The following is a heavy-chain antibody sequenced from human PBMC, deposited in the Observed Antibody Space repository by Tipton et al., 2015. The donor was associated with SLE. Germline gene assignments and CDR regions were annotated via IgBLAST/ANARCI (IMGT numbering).Heavy chain of an antibody. CDR1: AFTFSSHA. CDR3: ARAGDTAFDY. Sequence: SLRLSCAASAFTFSSHAMTWVRQAPGKGLEWVSRINTDGSSTSYADSVKGRFTISRDNAKNTLYLQMNSLRAEDTAVYYCARAGDTAFDYWGQGTLVTVSS. D-gene: IGHD5-18*01. CDR2: INTDGSST. J-gene: IGHJ4*02. V-gene: IGHV3-74*01.